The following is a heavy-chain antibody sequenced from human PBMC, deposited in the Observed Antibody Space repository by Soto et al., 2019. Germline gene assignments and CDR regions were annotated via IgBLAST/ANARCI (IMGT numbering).Heavy chain of an antibody. CDR2: INPNSGGT. D-gene: IGHD3-22*01. CDR1: GYTFTGYY. J-gene: IGHJ4*02. Sequence: ASVKVSCKASGYTFTGYYMHWVRQAPGQGLEWMGWINPNSGGTNYAQKFQGRVTMTRDTSISTAYMELSRLRSDDTAVYYCAGDQTYDSSGYYPIDYWGQGTLVTVSS. CDR3: AGDQTYDSSGYYPIDY. V-gene: IGHV1-2*02.